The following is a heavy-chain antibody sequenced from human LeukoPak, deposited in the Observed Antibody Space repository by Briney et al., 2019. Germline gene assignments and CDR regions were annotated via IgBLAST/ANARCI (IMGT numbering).Heavy chain of an antibody. J-gene: IGHJ4*02. CDR2: IYYSGST. Sequence: SETLSLTCTVSGGSISSYYWSWIRQPPGKGLEWIGYIYYSGSTNYNPSLKSRVTISVDTSKNQFSLKLSSVTAADTAVYYCASRSSYYYDSSGPGDYWGQGTLVTVSS. CDR3: ASRSSYYYDSSGPGDY. V-gene: IGHV4-59*12. D-gene: IGHD3-22*01. CDR1: GGSISSYY.